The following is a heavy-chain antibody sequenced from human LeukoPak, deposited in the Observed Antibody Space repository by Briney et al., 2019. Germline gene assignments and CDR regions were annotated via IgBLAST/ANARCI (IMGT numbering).Heavy chain of an antibody. D-gene: IGHD2-2*01. CDR1: GGTFSSYA. V-gene: IGHV1-69*04. CDR2: IIPILGIA. Sequence: ASVKVSCKASGGTFSSYAISWVRQAPGQGLEWMGRIIPILGIANYAQKFQGRVTITADKSTSTAYMELSSLRSEDTAVYYCAKDYCSSTSCKTIDYWGQGTLVTVSS. J-gene: IGHJ4*02. CDR3: AKDYCSSTSCKTIDY.